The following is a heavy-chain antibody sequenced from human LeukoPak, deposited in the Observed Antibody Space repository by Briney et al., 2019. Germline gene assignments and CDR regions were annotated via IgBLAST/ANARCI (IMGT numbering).Heavy chain of an antibody. CDR2: INSRSGNI. Sequence: GGSLRLSCVASGFGFSRSTIHWVRQAPGKGPECISFINSRSGNISYAGSVKGRFTISRDNAEKSLYLQMNSLRAEDTAVYYCAREGVISKTYYDFWSGPKPNYYGMDVWGQGTTVTVSS. CDR1: GFGFSRST. D-gene: IGHD3-3*01. CDR3: AREGVISKTYYDFWSGPKPNYYGMDV. J-gene: IGHJ6*02. V-gene: IGHV3-21*01.